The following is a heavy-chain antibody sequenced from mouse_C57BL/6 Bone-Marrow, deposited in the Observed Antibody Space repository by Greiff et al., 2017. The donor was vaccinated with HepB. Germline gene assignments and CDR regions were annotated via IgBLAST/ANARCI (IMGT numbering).Heavy chain of an antibody. CDR2: INPSSGYT. J-gene: IGHJ4*01. V-gene: IGHV1-4*01. CDR1: GYTFTSYT. Sequence: VQLQQSGAELARPGASVKMSCKASGYTFTSYTMHWVKQRPGQGLEWIGYINPSSGYTKYNQKFKDKATLTADKSSSTAYMQLSSLTSEDSAVYYCAREGKAEYYGSSYVRAMDYWGQGTSVTVSS. D-gene: IGHD1-1*01. CDR3: AREGKAEYYGSSYVRAMDY.